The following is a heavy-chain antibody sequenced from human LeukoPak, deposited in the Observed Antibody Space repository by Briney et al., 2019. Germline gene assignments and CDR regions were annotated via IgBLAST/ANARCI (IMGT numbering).Heavy chain of an antibody. J-gene: IGHJ4*02. CDR2: ISSSSSYI. CDR1: GFTFSNAW. Sequence: PGGSLRLSCAASGFTFSNAWMSWVRQAPGKGLEWVSSISSSSSYIYYADSVKGRFTISRDNAKNSLYLQMNSLRAEDTAVYYCASSPRDLKGFDYWGQGTLVTVSS. CDR3: ASSPRDLKGFDY. V-gene: IGHV3-21*01.